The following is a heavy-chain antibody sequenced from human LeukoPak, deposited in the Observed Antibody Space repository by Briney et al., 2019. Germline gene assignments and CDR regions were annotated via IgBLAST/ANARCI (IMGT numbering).Heavy chain of an antibody. CDR1: GFTFSDYY. CDR3: ARPEYYYDRSGQYYFDY. CDR2: ISSSSSYT. D-gene: IGHD3-22*01. Sequence: PGGSLRLSCAASGFTFSDYYMSWIRQAPGKGLEWVSYISSSSSYTNYADSVKGRFTISRDNAKNSLYLQMNSLRAEDTAVYYCARPEYYYDRSGQYYFDYWGQGTLVTVSS. V-gene: IGHV3-11*03. J-gene: IGHJ4*02.